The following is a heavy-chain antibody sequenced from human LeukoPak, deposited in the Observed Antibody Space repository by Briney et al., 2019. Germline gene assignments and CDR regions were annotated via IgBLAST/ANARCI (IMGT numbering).Heavy chain of an antibody. CDR2: FYYGEST. J-gene: IGHJ4*02. D-gene: IGHD5-12*01. V-gene: IGHV4-39*01. CDR3: ATHPRANSGYDLSDF. CDR1: GGSISSSSFY. Sequence: ASETLSLTCTVAGGSISSSSFYWCWFRQPPGKGLEWVGSFYYGESTNYNPSLTSRVTISVDTSKNQFSLRLSSVTAADTAMYYCATHPRANSGYDLSDFWGQGTLVTVSS.